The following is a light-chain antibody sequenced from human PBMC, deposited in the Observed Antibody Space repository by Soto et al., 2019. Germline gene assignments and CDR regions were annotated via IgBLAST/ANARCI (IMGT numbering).Light chain of an antibody. J-gene: IGKJ2*01. CDR2: QAS. V-gene: IGKV1-5*03. CDR3: QQYHSYPYS. Sequence: DIHMTQSPSTLSVSVRDRVTITCRARQSVSPWLAWYQQKPGKAPRLLIYQASTLESGVPSRFSGSGTGTEFTLTISSLQPDDFATYYCQQYHSYPYSFGQGTKLEI. CDR1: QSVSPW.